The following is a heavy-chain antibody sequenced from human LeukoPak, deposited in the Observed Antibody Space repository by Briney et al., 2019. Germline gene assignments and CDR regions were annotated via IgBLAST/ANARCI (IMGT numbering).Heavy chain of an antibody. V-gene: IGHV4-59*01. CDR1: GGSISSYY. CDR2: IYYSGST. Sequence: SETLSLTCTVSGGSISSYYWSWIRQPPGEGLEWIGYIYYSGSTNYNPSLKSRVTISVDTSKNQFSLKLSSVTAADTAVYYCARSGEDYGDYVGYFDLWGRGTLVTVSS. CDR3: ARSGEDYGDYVGYFDL. D-gene: IGHD4-17*01. J-gene: IGHJ2*01.